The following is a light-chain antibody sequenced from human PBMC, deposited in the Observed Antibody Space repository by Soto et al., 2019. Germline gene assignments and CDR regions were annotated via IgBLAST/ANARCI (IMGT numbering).Light chain of an antibody. CDR1: QSISNW. J-gene: IGKJ1*01. V-gene: IGKV1-5*01. Sequence: DIQMTQPPSTLPASVGDRVTITCRASQSISNWLAWYQQKPGTAPKLLIYHASTLESEDPARFSGSGSVTEFSLYVSNLHRDNFTTSYCQQYNTYSFG. CDR3: QQYNTYS. CDR2: HAS.